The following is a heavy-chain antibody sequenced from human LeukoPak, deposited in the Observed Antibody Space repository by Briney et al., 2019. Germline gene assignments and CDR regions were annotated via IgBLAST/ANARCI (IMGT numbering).Heavy chain of an antibody. Sequence: SETLSLTCSVSGGSISSYYWSWIRQPPGKGPEWIGYISDSGSTNYKPSLKSRVTISLDTSKNQFTLRLTSVTTADTAVYFCARATTTFEDWGPGALVTVSS. CDR2: ISDSGST. J-gene: IGHJ4*02. V-gene: IGHV4-59*01. D-gene: IGHD4-11*01. CDR3: ARATTTFED. CDR1: GGSISSYY.